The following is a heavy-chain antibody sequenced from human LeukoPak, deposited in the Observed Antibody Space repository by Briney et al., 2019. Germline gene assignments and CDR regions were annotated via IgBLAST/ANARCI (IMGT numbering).Heavy chain of an antibody. D-gene: IGHD3-22*01. V-gene: IGHV3-15*01. CDR1: GFTFSNAW. Sequence: PGGSLRLSCAASGFTFSNAWMSWVRQAPGKGLEWVGRIKSKTDGGTTDYAAPVKGRFTISRDDSKNTLYLQMNSLKTEDTAVYYCTTDITMIVVVLNWFDPWGQGTLVTVSS. CDR2: IKSKTDGGTT. CDR3: TTDITMIVVVLNWFDP. J-gene: IGHJ5*02.